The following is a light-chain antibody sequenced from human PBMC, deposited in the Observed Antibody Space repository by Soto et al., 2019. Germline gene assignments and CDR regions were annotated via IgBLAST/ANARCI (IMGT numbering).Light chain of an antibody. V-gene: IGKV1-27*01. CDR2: AAS. Sequence: QKTLAQGYRVASFGDRVTIXXRASLPISNYLAWYQQKPGKIPNLXIYAASTLQAGVPSRFSGRGSGTDFTLTICRHQPGAVAANYRPRYNSAPLTGAGGTKVDIK. CDR3: PRYNSAPLT. CDR1: LPISNY. J-gene: IGKJ4*01.